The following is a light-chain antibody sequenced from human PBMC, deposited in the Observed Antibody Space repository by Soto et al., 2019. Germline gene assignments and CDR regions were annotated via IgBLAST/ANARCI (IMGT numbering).Light chain of an antibody. CDR1: SSNIGSNF. V-gene: IGLV1-47*01. Sequence: QSVLTQPPSASGTPGQRVTISGAGSSSNIGSNFVYWYQQFPGTAPKLLIYRNNQRPSGVPDRFSGSKSGTSASLAISGLPSEDEAEYYCAAWDDSLSGWVFGGGTKLTVL. J-gene: IGLJ3*02. CDR2: RNN. CDR3: AAWDDSLSGWV.